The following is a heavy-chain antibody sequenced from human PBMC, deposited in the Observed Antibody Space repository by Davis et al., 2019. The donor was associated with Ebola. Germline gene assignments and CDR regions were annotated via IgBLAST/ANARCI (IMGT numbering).Heavy chain of an antibody. Sequence: GESLKISCAVSRFTFSSYWMTWVRQAPGKGLEWVATINEDGSVKFYVDSVKGRFTVSRDNAKKSVFLQMNSLRVEDTAVYYCVRDKHYQLETTYYTLDHWGQGTLVTVSS. J-gene: IGHJ4*02. CDR3: VRDKHYQLETTYYTLDH. CDR1: RFTFSSYW. V-gene: IGHV3-7*03. D-gene: IGHD3-3*01. CDR2: INEDGSVK.